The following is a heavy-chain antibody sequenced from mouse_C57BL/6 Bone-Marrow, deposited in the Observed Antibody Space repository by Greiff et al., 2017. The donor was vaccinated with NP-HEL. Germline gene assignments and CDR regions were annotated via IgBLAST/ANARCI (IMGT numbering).Heavy chain of an antibody. CDR3: ARGGDGSYAMDY. CDR2: INPSTGGT. CDR1: GYSFTGYY. V-gene: IGHV1-42*01. Sequence: VQLQQSGPELVKPGASVKISCKASGYSFTGYYMNWVKQSPEKSLEWIGEINPSTGGTTYNQKFKAKATLTVDKSSSTAYMQLKSLTSEDSAVYYCARGGDGSYAMDYWGQGTSVTVSS. D-gene: IGHD1-1*01. J-gene: IGHJ4*01.